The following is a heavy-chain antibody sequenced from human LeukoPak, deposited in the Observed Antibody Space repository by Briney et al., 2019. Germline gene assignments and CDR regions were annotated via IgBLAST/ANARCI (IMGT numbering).Heavy chain of an antibody. J-gene: IGHJ6*02. Sequence: PGGSLRLSCAASGFTVSSNYMSWVRQAPGKGLEWVSVIYSGGSTYYADSVKGRFTISRDNSKNTLYLQMNSLRAEDTAVHYCARAISLPYYYGMDVWGQGTTVTVSS. D-gene: IGHD3-9*01. CDR3: ARAISLPYYYGMDV. V-gene: IGHV3-53*01. CDR1: GFTVSSNY. CDR2: IYSGGST.